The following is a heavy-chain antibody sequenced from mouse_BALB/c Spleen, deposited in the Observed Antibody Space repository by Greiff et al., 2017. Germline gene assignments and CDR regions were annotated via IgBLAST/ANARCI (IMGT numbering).Heavy chain of an antibody. CDR2: IDPYYGGT. V-gene: IGHV1S135*01. D-gene: IGHD1-3*01. Sequence: LVESGAELVRPGASVTLSCKASGYSFTGYNMNWVKQSNGKSLEWIGNIDPYYGGTSYNQKFKGKATLTVDKSSSTAYMQLKSLTSEDSAVYYCARGGKGYFDYWGQGTTLTVSS. CDR1: GYSFTGYN. J-gene: IGHJ2*01. CDR3: ARGGKGYFDY.